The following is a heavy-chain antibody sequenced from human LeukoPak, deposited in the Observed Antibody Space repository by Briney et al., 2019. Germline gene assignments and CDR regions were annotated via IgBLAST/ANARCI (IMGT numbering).Heavy chain of an antibody. CDR3: AKAVSSGWRKYYFDY. V-gene: IGHV3-23*01. J-gene: IGHJ4*02. D-gene: IGHD6-19*01. CDR2: ISGSGGGT. CDR1: GFTFRSYA. Sequence: PGGSLRLSCAASGFTFRSYAMSWVRQAPGKGLEWVSAISGSGGGTYYADSVKGRFTISRDNSKNTLYLQMNSLRAEDTAVYYCAKAVSSGWRKYYFDYWGQGTLVTVSS.